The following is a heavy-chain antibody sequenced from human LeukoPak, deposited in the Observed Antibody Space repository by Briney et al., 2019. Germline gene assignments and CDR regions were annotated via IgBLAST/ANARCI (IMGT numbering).Heavy chain of an antibody. D-gene: IGHD7-27*01. Sequence: PSKTLSLTCTVSGYSISNGYFWGWIRQPPGKGLECIGTIYHSGSIYYNPSLKGRVTISVDTSKNQFSLKLNSLTAADTAVYYCARAIRTGLGIGSFDGWGQGTLVTVSS. CDR2: IYHSGSI. CDR1: GYSISNGYF. CDR3: ARAIRTGLGIGSFDG. V-gene: IGHV4-38-2*02. J-gene: IGHJ4*02.